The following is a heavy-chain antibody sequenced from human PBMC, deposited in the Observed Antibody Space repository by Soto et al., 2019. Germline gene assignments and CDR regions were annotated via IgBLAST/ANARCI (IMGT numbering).Heavy chain of an antibody. D-gene: IGHD6-19*01. J-gene: IGHJ4*02. CDR1: GGTFSSYT. V-gene: IGHV1-69*08. CDR3: ARDQAYSSGWYADY. CDR2: IIPILGIA. Sequence: QVQLVQSGAEVKKPGSSVKVSCKASGGTFSSYTISWVRQAPGQGLEWMGRIIPILGIANYAQKFQGRVTITADKSTSTSYMELSSLRSEDTAVYYCARDQAYSSGWYADYWGQGTLVTVSS.